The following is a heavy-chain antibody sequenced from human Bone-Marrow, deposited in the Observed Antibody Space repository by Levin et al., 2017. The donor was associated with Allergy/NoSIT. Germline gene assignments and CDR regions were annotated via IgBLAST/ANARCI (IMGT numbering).Heavy chain of an antibody. CDR1: GFTFSSYW. CDR3: ARFITGTTNLDYYYGMDV. CDR2: IKQDGSEK. Sequence: GGSLRLSCAASGFTFSSYWMSWVRQAPGKGLEWVANIKQDGSEKYYVDSVKGRFTISRDNAKNSLYLQMNSLRAEDTAVYYCARFITGTTNLDYYYGMDVWGQGTTVTVSS. V-gene: IGHV3-7*01. D-gene: IGHD1-7*01. J-gene: IGHJ6*02.